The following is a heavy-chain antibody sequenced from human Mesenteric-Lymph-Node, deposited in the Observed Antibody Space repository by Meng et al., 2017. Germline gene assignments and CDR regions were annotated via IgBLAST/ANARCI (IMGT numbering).Heavy chain of an antibody. CDR1: GFTFSSNY. CDR2: ISYDGSNK. CDR3: ARPRSSAYYGLDH. V-gene: IGHV3-30*03. J-gene: IGHJ4*02. Sequence: GESLKISCVVSGFTFSSNYMSWVRQAPGKGLEWVAVISYDGSNKYYADSVKGRFTISRDNAKNSLFLQMNGLRAEDTAVYYCARPRSSAYYGLDHWGQGTLVTVSS. D-gene: IGHD3-22*01.